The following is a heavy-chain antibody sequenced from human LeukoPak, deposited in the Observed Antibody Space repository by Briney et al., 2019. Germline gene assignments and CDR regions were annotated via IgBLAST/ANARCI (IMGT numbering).Heavy chain of an antibody. Sequence: GSLKISCAASGFTFSSYAMSWVRQAPGKGLEWVSAISGSGGSTYYADSVKGRFTISRDNSKNTLYLQMNSLRAEDTAVYYCAKDRVGYSSGWYFDYWGQGTLVTVSS. J-gene: IGHJ4*02. D-gene: IGHD6-19*01. CDR3: AKDRVGYSSGWYFDY. CDR1: GFTFSSYA. CDR2: ISGSGGST. V-gene: IGHV3-23*01.